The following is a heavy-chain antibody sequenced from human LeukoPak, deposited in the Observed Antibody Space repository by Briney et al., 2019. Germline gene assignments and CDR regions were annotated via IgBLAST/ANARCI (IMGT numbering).Heavy chain of an antibody. Sequence: PGGSLRLSCATSGFTFSSYGMHWVRQAPGKGLEWVALIWYDGSNKYYGDSVKGRFTISRDNSKNTLHLQMNSLRAEDTAVYYCAKTGGYCSSTSCPPYYYYMDVWGEGTTVTVSS. D-gene: IGHD2-2*01. CDR2: IWYDGSNK. V-gene: IGHV3-33*06. J-gene: IGHJ6*03. CDR3: AKTGGYCSSTSCPPYYYYMDV. CDR1: GFTFSSYG.